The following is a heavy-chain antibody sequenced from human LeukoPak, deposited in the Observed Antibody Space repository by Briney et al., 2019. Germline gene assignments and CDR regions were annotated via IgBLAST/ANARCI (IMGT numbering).Heavy chain of an antibody. V-gene: IGHV4-39*01. D-gene: IGHD1-26*01. CDR3: ARGGGSYYY. Sequence: SETLSLTCTVSGGSISSSAYHWGWIRQPPGKGLEWIGSIHNSGSTYYNPSLKSRVTISVRTSKNQFSLKLSSVTAADTAVYYCARGGGSYYYWGQGTLVTVSS. J-gene: IGHJ4*02. CDR1: GGSISSSAYH. CDR2: IHNSGST.